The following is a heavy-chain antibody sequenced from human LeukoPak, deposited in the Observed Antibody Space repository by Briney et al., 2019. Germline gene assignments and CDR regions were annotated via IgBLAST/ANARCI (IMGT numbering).Heavy chain of an antibody. J-gene: IGHJ4*02. Sequence: GGSLRLSCAASGFTFSSYSMNWVRQAPGKGLEWVSSISSSSSYIYYADSVKGRFTISRDNAKNSLYLQMNRLRAEDTAVYYCARAHQYSSSSNYWGQGTLVTVSS. D-gene: IGHD6-6*01. CDR3: ARAHQYSSSSNY. V-gene: IGHV3-21*01. CDR1: GFTFSSYS. CDR2: ISSSSSYI.